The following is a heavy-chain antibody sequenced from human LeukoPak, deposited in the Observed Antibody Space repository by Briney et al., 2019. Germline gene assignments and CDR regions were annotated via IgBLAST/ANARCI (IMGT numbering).Heavy chain of an antibody. V-gene: IGHV3-48*03. CDR2: ISSSDSTI. CDR1: GFPFSTYE. J-gene: IGHJ6*03. CDR3: ARESRGYDILTGKYHRGYYSYYMDV. D-gene: IGHD3-9*01. Sequence: GGSLRLSCAASGFPFSTYEMNWVRQAPGKGLEWVSYISSSDSTIFYAESVKGRFTISRDNAKNSLYLQMNSLRAEDTAVYYCARESRGYDILTGKYHRGYYSYYMDVWGKGTTVTVSS.